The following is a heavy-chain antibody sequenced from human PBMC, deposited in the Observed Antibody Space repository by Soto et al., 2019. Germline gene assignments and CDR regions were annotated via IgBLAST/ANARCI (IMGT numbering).Heavy chain of an antibody. Sequence: QVQLQESGPGLVKPSGTLSLTCAVSGASISSNNWWSWVRQPPGKGLEWIGEIYHSGSTNYNPSLKSRVTISVDKSKNQFSLKLSSVTAADTAVYYCARDEAQDYYYRMDVWGQGTTVTASS. CDR3: ARDEAQDYYYRMDV. CDR1: GASISSNNW. V-gene: IGHV4-4*02. CDR2: IYHSGST. J-gene: IGHJ6*02.